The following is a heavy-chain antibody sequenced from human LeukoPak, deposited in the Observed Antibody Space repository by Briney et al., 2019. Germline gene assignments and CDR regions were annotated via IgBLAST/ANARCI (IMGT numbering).Heavy chain of an antibody. J-gene: IGHJ4*02. V-gene: IGHV4-61*02. CDR3: ARSRTINYYDSSGYYSPVDY. D-gene: IGHD3-22*01. CDR1: GDSISSGSFY. CDR2: IYTSGST. Sequence: SETLSLTCTVSGDSISSGSFYWSWIRQAAGKGLEWIGRIYTSGSTNYNPSLKSRVTISVDTSKNQFSLKLSSVTAADTAVYYCARSRTINYYDSSGYYSPVDYWGQGTLVTVSS.